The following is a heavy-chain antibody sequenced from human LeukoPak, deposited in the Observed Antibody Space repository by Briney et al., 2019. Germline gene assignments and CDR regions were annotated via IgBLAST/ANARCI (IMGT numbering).Heavy chain of an antibody. Sequence: AGGSLRLSCAVSGFTFSTHSTNWVRQAPGKGLEWVSYIISSSNTIYYADSVKGRFTISRDNAKNSLYLQMNSLRAEDTAVYYCARAVGHGSGSPRMDVWGKGTTVTVSS. CDR1: GFTFSTHS. D-gene: IGHD3-10*01. CDR3: ARAVGHGSGSPRMDV. CDR2: IISSSNTI. J-gene: IGHJ6*04. V-gene: IGHV3-48*01.